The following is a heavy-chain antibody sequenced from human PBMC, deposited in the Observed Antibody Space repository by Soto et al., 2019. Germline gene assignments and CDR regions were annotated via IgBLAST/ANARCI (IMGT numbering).Heavy chain of an antibody. Sequence: EVQLVQSDAEVKKPGESLTISCKGSGYSFTSYWISWVRQTPGKGLEWMGRVDPSDSSTKYSPSFQGHVTISADKSISTAYLQWSSLKASDTAMYYCVRLGVRGLIYYWGQGTLVTVSS. CDR1: GYSFTSYW. CDR2: VDPSDSST. D-gene: IGHD3-10*01. CDR3: VRLGVRGLIYY. V-gene: IGHV5-10-1*01. J-gene: IGHJ4*02.